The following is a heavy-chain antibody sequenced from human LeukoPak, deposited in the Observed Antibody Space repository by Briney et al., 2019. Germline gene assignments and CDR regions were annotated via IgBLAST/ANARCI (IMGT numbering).Heavy chain of an antibody. V-gene: IGHV4-38-2*02. CDR1: DYSISRGYY. CDR3: ARDPGTTRTPYYCDY. CDR2: ISNTGNT. J-gene: IGHJ4*02. Sequence: SETLSLTCAVSDYSISRGYYWGWIRQPPGKGLEWIGSISNTGNTYYNPSLKSRFTISVDTSKNQFSLNLSSVTAADTAVYYCARDPGTTRTPYYCDYWGQGILVTVSS. D-gene: IGHD1-1*01.